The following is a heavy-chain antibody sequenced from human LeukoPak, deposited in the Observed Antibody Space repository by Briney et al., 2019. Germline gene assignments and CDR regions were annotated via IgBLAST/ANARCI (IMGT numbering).Heavy chain of an antibody. D-gene: IGHD6-19*01. CDR3: ARRKRGSGGPFDY. J-gene: IGHJ4*02. Sequence: PSETLSLTCTVSGGSISSYYWSWIRQPPGKGLEWIGYMYYSGSTAYNPSLKSRVTISIDTSKKQFSLELSSVTAADTAIYFCARRKRGSGGPFDYWGQGTLVTVSS. V-gene: IGHV4-59*08. CDR2: MYYSGST. CDR1: GGSISSYY.